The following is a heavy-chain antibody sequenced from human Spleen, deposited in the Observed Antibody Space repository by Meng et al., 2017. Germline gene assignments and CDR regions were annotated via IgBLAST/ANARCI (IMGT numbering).Heavy chain of an antibody. D-gene: IGHD3-10*01. V-gene: IGHV3-69-1*01. J-gene: IGHJ4*02. Sequence: GESLKISCAASGFTFSDYYMNWVRHAPGKGLEWVPSISSSSTIYYADSVKGRFTISRDNAKNSLYLQMNSLRAEDTAVYYCARGRRVIHPYCFDNWGQGTLVTVSS. CDR3: ARGRRVIHPYCFDN. CDR1: GFTFSDYY. CDR2: ISSSSTI.